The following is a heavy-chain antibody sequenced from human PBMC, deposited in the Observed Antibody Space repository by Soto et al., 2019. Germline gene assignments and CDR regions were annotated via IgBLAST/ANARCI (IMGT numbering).Heavy chain of an antibody. Sequence: AGGSLRLSCAASGFTFMDYAMSWCLQAPGKGLEWVSSISGSGGSTYYADSVKGRFTISRDNSKNTLYLQMNSLRAEDTAVYYCAKVKTWTYLDYWGQGTLVTVSS. J-gene: IGHJ4*02. CDR1: GFTFMDYA. D-gene: IGHD5-12*01. V-gene: IGHV3-23*01. CDR2: ISGSGGST. CDR3: AKVKTWTYLDY.